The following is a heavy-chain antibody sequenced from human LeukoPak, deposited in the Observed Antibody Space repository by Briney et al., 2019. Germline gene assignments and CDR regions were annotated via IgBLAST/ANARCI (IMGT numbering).Heavy chain of an antibody. Sequence: GGSLRLSCAASGFTFSSNYMSWVRQAPGKGLEWVSLIYSGGSTYYSDSVKGRSTISRENYKNTLYLQMNSLRAEDTAVYYCARGPSVYHNLGGQGTLVTVSS. J-gene: IGHJ4*02. CDR3: ARGPSVYHNL. CDR1: GFTFSSNY. CDR2: IYSGGST. V-gene: IGHV3-66*01. D-gene: IGHD5/OR15-5a*01.